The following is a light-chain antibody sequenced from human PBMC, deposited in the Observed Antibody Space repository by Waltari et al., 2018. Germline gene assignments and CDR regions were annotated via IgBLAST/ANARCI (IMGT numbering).Light chain of an antibody. Sequence: QSALTQPASVSGSPGQSITISCIGTSSDVGASNSVSWYQQHPGKAPKLMIYAVNRRPSGVSNRFSGSKSGSTASLTISGLQAEDEADYYCSSYTTTSTLVFGGGTKVTVL. V-gene: IGLV2-14*01. CDR3: SSYTTTSTLV. CDR2: AVN. CDR1: SSDVGASNS. J-gene: IGLJ2*01.